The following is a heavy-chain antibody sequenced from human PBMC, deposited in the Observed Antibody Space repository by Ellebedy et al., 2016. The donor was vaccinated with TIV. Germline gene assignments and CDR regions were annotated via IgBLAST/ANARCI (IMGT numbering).Heavy chain of an antibody. CDR3: ANSRGGTDGGALDI. Sequence: GGSLRLSCAVSGFTVSSNYMSWVRQAPGKGLEWVSVIYSGGSTYYADSVKGRFTISRDNSKNTLYLQMNSLRAEDTAVYYCANSRGGTDGGALDIWGQGTMVTVSS. J-gene: IGHJ3*02. D-gene: IGHD3-16*01. V-gene: IGHV3-53*01. CDR2: IYSGGST. CDR1: GFTVSSNY.